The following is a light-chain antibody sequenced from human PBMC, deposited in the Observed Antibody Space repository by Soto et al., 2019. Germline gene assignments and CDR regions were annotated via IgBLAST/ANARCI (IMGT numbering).Light chain of an antibody. V-gene: IGLV2-14*01. CDR2: MVS. Sequence: QSALTQPASVSGSPGQSITISCTGTSRDVGNYNYVSWYQQYPGRVPKLLIYMVSNRPSGVSNRFSGSKSGNTASLTISGLQAEDEADYFCTSPTPGSLYVFGTGTQLTVL. J-gene: IGLJ1*01. CDR3: TSPTPGSLYV. CDR1: SRDVGNYNY.